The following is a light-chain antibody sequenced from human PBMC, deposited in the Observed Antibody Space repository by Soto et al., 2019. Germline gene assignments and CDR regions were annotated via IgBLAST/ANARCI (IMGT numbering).Light chain of an antibody. J-gene: IGKJ4*01. CDR2: DTS. CDR3: QQRSNWPPV. V-gene: IGKV3-15*01. CDR1: QFVSSR. Sequence: DIVVTQSPATLSASPGERVTLSCRASQFVSSRLAWYQRRPGQVPSLLISDTSTRAPSISARFSGGGSGTEFTLTISSLQYEAFAVYYCQQRSNWPPVFGGGTKVEIK.